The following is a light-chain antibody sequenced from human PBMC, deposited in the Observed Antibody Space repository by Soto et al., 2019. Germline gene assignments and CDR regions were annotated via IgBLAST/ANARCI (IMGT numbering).Light chain of an antibody. CDR3: LQYNNWLTWT. CDR1: QGVSYN. CDR2: GAS. Sequence: EIVMTQSPATLSVSPGERATLSCRASQGVSYNLAWYQQKPGQAPRLLIYGASTRATGVPARFSGSGSGTEFTLTISSLQSEDFAVYYCLQYNNWLTWTFGQGTKVEIK. V-gene: IGKV3-15*01. J-gene: IGKJ1*01.